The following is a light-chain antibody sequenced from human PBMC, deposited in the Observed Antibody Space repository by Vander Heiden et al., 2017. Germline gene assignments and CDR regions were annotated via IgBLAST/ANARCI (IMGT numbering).Light chain of an antibody. Sequence: EIVLTQPPSTLSSSPGERATLSCRASQSVSSYLAWYQQKPGQAPRLLIYDASNRATGIPARFSGSGSGTDFTLTISSLEPEDFAVYYCQQRSNWPPTFGQGTKLEIK. V-gene: IGKV3-11*01. CDR1: QSVSSY. CDR2: DAS. CDR3: QQRSNWPPT. J-gene: IGKJ2*01.